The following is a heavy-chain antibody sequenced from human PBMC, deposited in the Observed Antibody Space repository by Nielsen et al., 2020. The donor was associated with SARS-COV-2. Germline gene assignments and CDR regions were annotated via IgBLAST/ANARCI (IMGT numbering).Heavy chain of an antibody. D-gene: IGHD3-22*01. CDR3: ARDRDYYDSTGSFKAFDI. CDR1: GFTFSDYY. V-gene: IGHV3-11*04. Sequence: GESLKISCAASGFTFSDYYMSWIRQAPGKGLEWVSYISSSGITIYYADSVKGRFTISRDNAKNSLYLQMNSLRAEDTAVYYCARDRDYYDSTGSFKAFDIWGQGTMVTVSS. CDR2: ISSSGITI. J-gene: IGHJ3*02.